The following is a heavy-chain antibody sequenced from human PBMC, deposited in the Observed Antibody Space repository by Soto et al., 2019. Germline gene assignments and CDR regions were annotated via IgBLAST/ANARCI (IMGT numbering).Heavy chain of an antibody. CDR2: ISSSGTTV. J-gene: IGHJ4*02. CDR1: GFSFSNYE. Sequence: EVQLVESGGGLVQPGASLRLSCAASGFSFSNYEMNWVRQAPGKGLEWVAYISSSGTTVHYADSVGGRFTVSRDNARNSLYLQMNTLSVEVRALYYCARDRAAGGYWGQGTLVTVSS. CDR3: ARDRAAGGY. D-gene: IGHD6-13*01. V-gene: IGHV3-48*03.